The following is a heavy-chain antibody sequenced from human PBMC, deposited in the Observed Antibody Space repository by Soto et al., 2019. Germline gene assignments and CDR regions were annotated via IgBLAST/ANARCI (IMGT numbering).Heavy chain of an antibody. CDR3: ARDSVDTAMAQDY. CDR2: INSDGSST. Sequence: EVQLVESGGGLVQPGGSLRLSCAASGFTFSSYWMHWVRQAPGKGLVWVSRINSDGSSTSYADSVKGRFTISRDNAKNTLYLQINSLRAEDTAVYYCARDSVDTAMAQDYWGQGTLVTVSS. V-gene: IGHV3-74*01. CDR1: GFTFSSYW. D-gene: IGHD5-18*01. J-gene: IGHJ4*02.